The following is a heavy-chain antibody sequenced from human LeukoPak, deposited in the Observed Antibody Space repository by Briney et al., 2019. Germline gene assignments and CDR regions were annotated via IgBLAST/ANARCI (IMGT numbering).Heavy chain of an antibody. CDR1: GYTLTSYG. CDR3: ARDQEDDGDYLSYWYFDL. D-gene: IGHD4-17*01. J-gene: IGHJ2*01. CDR2: ISVFNGNT. Sequence: ASVKVSCKASGYTLTSYGISSVRQAPGQGGEWMGWISVFNGNTNYAQKLQGRVTMTTDTSTSTAYMELRSLRSDDTAVYYCARDQEDDGDYLSYWYFDLWGRGTLVTVSS. V-gene: IGHV1-18*04.